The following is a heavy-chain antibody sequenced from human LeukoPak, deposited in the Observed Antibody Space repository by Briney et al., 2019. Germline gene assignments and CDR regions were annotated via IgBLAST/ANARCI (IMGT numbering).Heavy chain of an antibody. CDR2: INGDGGST. CDR3: AKDSYGGYNDFGIDS. V-gene: IGHV3-74*01. J-gene: IGHJ4*02. CDR1: GFTFSSYW. Sequence: GSLRLSCVASGFTFSSYWIHWVRQAPGKGLVWVSRINGDGGSTDYADSVKGRFTISRDNSKNTVYLQMDSLRPEDTAIYYCAKDSYGGYNDFGIDSWGQGTLVSVSS. D-gene: IGHD5-12*01.